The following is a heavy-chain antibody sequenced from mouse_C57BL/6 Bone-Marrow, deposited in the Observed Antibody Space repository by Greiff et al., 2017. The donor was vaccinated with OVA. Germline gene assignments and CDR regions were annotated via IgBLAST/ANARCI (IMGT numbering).Heavy chain of an antibody. CDR1: GYAFSSSW. V-gene: IGHV1-82*01. J-gene: IGHJ1*03. Sequence: QVQLKESGPELVKPGASVKISCKASGYAFSSSWMNWVKQRPGKGLEWIGRIYPGDGDTNYNGKFKGKATLTADKSSSTAYMQLSSLTSEDSAVYFCASGLYYEVWGTGTTVTVSS. CDR2: IYPGDGDT. CDR3: ASGLYYEV.